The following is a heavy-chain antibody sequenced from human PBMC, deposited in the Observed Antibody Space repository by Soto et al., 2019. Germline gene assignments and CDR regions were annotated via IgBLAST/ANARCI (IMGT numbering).Heavy chain of an antibody. Sequence: GGSLRLSCAASGFSFVNYAMNWVRQAPGKGLEWVSGLSGSGTSTYYADSVKGRFTISRDNSRDTLFMQMNRLTADDTAVYYCAKATMNGGWFTTIDSWGQGDLVT. CDR2: LSGSGTST. V-gene: IGHV3-23*01. CDR1: GFSFVNYA. J-gene: IGHJ4*02. CDR3: AKATMNGGWFTTIDS. D-gene: IGHD6-19*01.